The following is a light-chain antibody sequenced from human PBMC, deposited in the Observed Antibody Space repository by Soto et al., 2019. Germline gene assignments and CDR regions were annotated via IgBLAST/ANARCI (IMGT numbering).Light chain of an antibody. CDR1: QSVSDK. CDR2: HAS. J-gene: IGKJ1*01. CDR3: QQYNNWPPWT. V-gene: IGKV3-15*01. Sequence: EIVMTQSPATLSVSPGERATLSCRASQSVSDKLAWYQQKPGQAPRLLIYHASTRATGIPARFSGSGSGTEFTLTISSLKSEDVAVYYCQQYNNWPPWTFGPGTQLDIK.